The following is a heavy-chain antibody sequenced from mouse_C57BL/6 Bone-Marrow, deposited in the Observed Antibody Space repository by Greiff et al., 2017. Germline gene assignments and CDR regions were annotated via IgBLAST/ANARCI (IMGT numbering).Heavy chain of an antibody. V-gene: IGHV1-18*01. Sequence: EVQLQQSGPELVKPGASVKIPCKASGYTFTDYNMDWVKQSHGKSLEWIGDINPNNGGTIYNQKFKGKATFAVDKSSSTAYMELRSLTSEDTAVYYCARSGHWYFDVWGTGTTVTVSS. D-gene: IGHD4-1*01. CDR3: ARSGHWYFDV. J-gene: IGHJ1*03. CDR1: GYTFTDYN. CDR2: INPNNGGT.